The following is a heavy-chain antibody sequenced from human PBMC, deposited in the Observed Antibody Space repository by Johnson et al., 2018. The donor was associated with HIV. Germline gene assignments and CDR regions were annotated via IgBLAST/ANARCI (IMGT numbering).Heavy chain of an antibody. V-gene: IGHV3-30-3*01. J-gene: IGHJ3*02. D-gene: IGHD2-2*01. CDR1: GFTFSSYA. Sequence: QVQLVESGGGVVQPGRSLRLSCAASGFTFSSYAMHWVRQAPGKGLEWVAVISYDGSNKYYADSVKGRFTISRDNSRNTLYLQMNSLRAEDTALYYCAKGPAATDAFDIWGQGTMVTVSS. CDR3: AKGPAATDAFDI. CDR2: ISYDGSNK.